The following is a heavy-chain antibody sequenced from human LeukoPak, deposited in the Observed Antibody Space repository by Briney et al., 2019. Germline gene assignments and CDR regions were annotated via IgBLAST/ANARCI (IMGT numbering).Heavy chain of an antibody. D-gene: IGHD6-13*01. CDR3: ARRTSSSWYGSFDY. Sequence: PSETLSLTCTVSGGSISSYYWSLIRQPAGKGLEWIGRIYTSGSTNYNPSLKSRVTMSVDTSKNQFSLKLSSVTAADTAVYYCARRTSSSWYGSFDYWGQGTLVTVSS. CDR2: IYTSGST. CDR1: GGSISSYY. J-gene: IGHJ4*02. V-gene: IGHV4-4*07.